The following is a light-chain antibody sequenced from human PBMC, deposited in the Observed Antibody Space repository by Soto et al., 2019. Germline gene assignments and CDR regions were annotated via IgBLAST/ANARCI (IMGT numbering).Light chain of an antibody. V-gene: IGLV2-14*01. CDR2: DVS. CDR1: SSDVGGYNY. Sequence: ALTQPASVSGSPGQSITISCTGTSSDVGGYNYISWYQQHPGKAPKLIIYDVSNRPSGVSNHFSGSKSGNTASLTISGLQAEDEADYYCNSYTTSSTPGYVFGTGTKVTVL. J-gene: IGLJ1*01. CDR3: NSYTTSSTPGYV.